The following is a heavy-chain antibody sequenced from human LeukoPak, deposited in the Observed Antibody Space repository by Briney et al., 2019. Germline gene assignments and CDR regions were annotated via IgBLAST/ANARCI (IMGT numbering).Heavy chain of an antibody. CDR3: AREIYGSGSYYYFAY. D-gene: IGHD3-10*01. CDR2: ISSSSGYI. J-gene: IGHJ4*02. Sequence: KAGGSLRLSCAASGFTFSSYSMNWVRQAPGKGLEWVSSISSSSGYIYYADSVKGRFTISRDNAKNSLYLQMNSLRAEDTAVYYCAREIYGSGSYYYFAYWGQGTLVTVSS. CDR1: GFTFSSYS. V-gene: IGHV3-21*01.